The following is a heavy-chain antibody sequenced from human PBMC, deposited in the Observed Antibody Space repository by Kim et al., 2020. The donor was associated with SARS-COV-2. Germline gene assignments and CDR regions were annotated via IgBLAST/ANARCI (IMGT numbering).Heavy chain of an antibody. D-gene: IGHD1-26*01. V-gene: IGHV1-3*01. CDR2: INGANGNT. J-gene: IGHJ2*01. CDR3: ARGVGIVGATRYWYFDL. Sequence: ASVKVSCKASGYTFTSYAIHWVRQAPGQRPEWMGWINGANGNTKYSQKFQGRVTITRDTSASTAYMELSSLRSEDTAVYYCARGVGIVGATRYWYFDLWGRGTLVTVPS. CDR1: GYTFTSYA.